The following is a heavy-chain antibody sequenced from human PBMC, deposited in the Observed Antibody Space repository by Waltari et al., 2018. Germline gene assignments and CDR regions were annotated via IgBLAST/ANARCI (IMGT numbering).Heavy chain of an antibody. CDR3: ARDGGIAAAGIPHYYYYYGMDV. CDR1: GFTVRSNY. J-gene: IGHJ6*02. Sequence: EVQLVESGGGLIQPGGSLRLSCAASGFTVRSNYMSWVRQAPGQGLEWVSVIYRGGSTYYADSVKGRFTISRDNSKNTLYLQMNSLRAEDTAVYYCARDGGIAAAGIPHYYYYYGMDVWGQGTTVTVSS. CDR2: IYRGGST. D-gene: IGHD6-13*01. V-gene: IGHV3-53*01.